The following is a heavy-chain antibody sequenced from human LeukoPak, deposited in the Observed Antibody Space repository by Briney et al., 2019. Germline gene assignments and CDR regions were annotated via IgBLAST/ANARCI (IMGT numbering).Heavy chain of an antibody. CDR1: GGSISSSSYY. CDR2: IYYSGST. CDR3: ASCFDWLFGSSWYGMDV. V-gene: IGHV4-39*01. Sequence: SETLSLTCTVSGGSISSSSYYWGWIRQPPGKGLEWIGSIYYSGSTYYNPSLKSRVTISVDTSKNQFSLKLSSVTAADTAVYYCASCFDWLFGSSWYGMDVWGQGTTVTVSS. J-gene: IGHJ6*02. D-gene: IGHD3-9*01.